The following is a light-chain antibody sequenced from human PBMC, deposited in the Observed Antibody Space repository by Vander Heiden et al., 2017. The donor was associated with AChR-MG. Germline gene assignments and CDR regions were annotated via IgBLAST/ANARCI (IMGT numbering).Light chain of an antibody. CDR2: LGS. CDR1: QSRLHSNGYNY. Sequence: DIVMTQSPLSLPVTPGEPASISCSSSQSRLHSNGYNYLDWYLQKPGQSPQLLIYLGSNRASGVPDRFSGSGSGTDFTLKISRVEAEDVGVYYCMQALQTPMYTFGQGTKLEIK. CDR3: MQALQTPMYT. V-gene: IGKV2-28*01. J-gene: IGKJ2*01.